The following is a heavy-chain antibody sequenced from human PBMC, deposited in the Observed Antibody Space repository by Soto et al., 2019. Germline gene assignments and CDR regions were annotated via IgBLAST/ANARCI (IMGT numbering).Heavy chain of an antibody. J-gene: IGHJ4*02. D-gene: IGHD2-15*01. CDR3: ARDEYCSGGSCYSKDDY. CDR1: GFTFSSYS. CDR2: ISSSSSTI. Sequence: ESVGGLVQPGGSLRLSCAASGFTFSSYSMNWVRQAPGKGLEWVSYISSSSSTIYYADSVKGRFTISRDNAKNSLYLQMNSLRAEDTAVYYCARDEYCSGGSCYSKDDYWGQGTLVTVSS. V-gene: IGHV3-48*01.